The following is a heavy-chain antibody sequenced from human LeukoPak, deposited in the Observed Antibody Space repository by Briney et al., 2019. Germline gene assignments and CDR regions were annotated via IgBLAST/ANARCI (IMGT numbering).Heavy chain of an antibody. CDR1: GGSISDKY. V-gene: IGHV4-59*01. Sequence: SETLSLTCTVSGGSISDKYWSWIRQLPGKGLEWIGYNHYSGTTSYNPSLKSRVVISVDTSKNQFSLKLNSVTAADTAMYYCATVPGYSYGYGYFDYWGQGTLVTVSS. D-gene: IGHD5-18*01. CDR3: ATVPGYSYGYGYFDY. CDR2: NHYSGTT. J-gene: IGHJ4*02.